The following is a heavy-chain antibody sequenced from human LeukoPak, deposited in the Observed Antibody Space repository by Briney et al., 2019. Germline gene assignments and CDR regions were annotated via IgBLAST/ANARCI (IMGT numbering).Heavy chain of an antibody. CDR2: IKEDGSEK. V-gene: IGHV3-7*01. D-gene: IGHD6-19*01. CDR1: GFRFSSYW. J-gene: IGHJ3*01. Sequence: PGGSLRLSCAAFGFRFSSYWMNWVRQAPGKGLEWVAYIKEDGSEKYYLSSARGRFTISRDNAKNSLYLQMSGLRVEDTAVYFCARPRRQWLLLDAFDLWGQGTMVTVSS. CDR3: ARPRRQWLLLDAFDL.